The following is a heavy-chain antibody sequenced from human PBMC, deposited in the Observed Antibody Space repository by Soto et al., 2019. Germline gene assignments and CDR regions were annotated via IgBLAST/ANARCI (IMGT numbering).Heavy chain of an antibody. D-gene: IGHD3-9*01. Sequence: SETLSLTCSVSGGSINSDDYYWTWIRQPPGKALEWIGDIYYAGSTYYNPSLESRVTLSIDTSKNQFFLNLTSVTAADTAVYYCARSPNIYSLTWFDPCGQGILVTVSS. J-gene: IGHJ5*02. CDR3: ARSPNIYSLTWFDP. CDR1: GGSINSDDYY. CDR2: IYYAGST. V-gene: IGHV4-30-4*01.